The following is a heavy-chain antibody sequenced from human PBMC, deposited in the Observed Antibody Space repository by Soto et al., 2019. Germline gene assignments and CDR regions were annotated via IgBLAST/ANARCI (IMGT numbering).Heavy chain of an antibody. Sequence: QGQLLQSGPEVKKPGASLKVSCKASGYPFSRYGTSWVRQAPGQGLEGMGWISGYNGDTKYAQKVQGRVTMTIDTSTYTAYMELRSLTSDDTAIYYCAKNGQPPYYYYGMDVWGQGTTVTVSS. CDR2: ISGYNGDT. D-gene: IGHD2-8*01. J-gene: IGHJ6*02. CDR3: AKNGQPPYYYYGMDV. CDR1: GYPFSRYG. V-gene: IGHV1-18*01.